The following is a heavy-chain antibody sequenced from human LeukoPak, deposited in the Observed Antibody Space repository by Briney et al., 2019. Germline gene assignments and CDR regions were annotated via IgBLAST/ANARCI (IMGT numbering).Heavy chain of an antibody. CDR2: ISGSGGST. V-gene: IGHV3-23*01. CDR1: RFTFSSYA. D-gene: IGHD1-26*01. Sequence: GGSLRLSCAASRFTFSSYAMSWVRQAPGKGLEWVSAISGSGGSTYYADSVKGRFTISRDNSKNTLYLQMNSLRAEDTAVYYCAKVPSGSYWEDAFDIWGQGTMVTVSS. J-gene: IGHJ3*02. CDR3: AKVPSGSYWEDAFDI.